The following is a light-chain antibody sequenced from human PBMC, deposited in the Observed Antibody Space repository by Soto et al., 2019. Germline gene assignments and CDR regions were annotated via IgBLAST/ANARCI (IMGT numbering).Light chain of an antibody. J-gene: IGKJ2*01. CDR3: RQYNDWPLYT. CDR1: QSVNSN. CDR2: GAS. V-gene: IGKV3-15*01. Sequence: EIVMTQSPTIVSVSPGERATLSCRASQSVNSNLAWYQQKPGQAPRLLISGASTRAPGIAARFSGSGSGTNFTLSISGLQSADFAVYYCRQYNDWPLYTFGQGTKLEIK.